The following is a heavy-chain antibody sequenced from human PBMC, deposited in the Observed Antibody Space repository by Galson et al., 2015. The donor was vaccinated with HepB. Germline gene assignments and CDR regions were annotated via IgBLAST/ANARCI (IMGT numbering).Heavy chain of an antibody. CDR3: ARARPGYSSSWYEGGWFDP. D-gene: IGHD6-13*01. J-gene: IGHJ5*02. Sequence: SLRLSCAASGFTFSSYWMSWVRQAPGKGLEWVANIKQDGSEKYYVDSVEGRFTISRDNAKNSLYLQMNSLRAEDTAVYYCARARPGYSSSWYEGGWFDPWGQGTLVTVSS. V-gene: IGHV3-7*03. CDR2: IKQDGSEK. CDR1: GFTFSSYW.